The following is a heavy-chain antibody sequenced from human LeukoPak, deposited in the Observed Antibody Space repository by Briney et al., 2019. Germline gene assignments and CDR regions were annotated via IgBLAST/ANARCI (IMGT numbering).Heavy chain of an antibody. D-gene: IGHD5-12*01. CDR3: AREWLRQMYPWFDP. CDR1: GFTFSSYS. J-gene: IGHJ5*01. Sequence: GVSLRLSCAAAGFTFSSYSMNWVRQAPGKGLEWVSSISSSSSYIYYADSVKGRFTISRDNAKNSLYLQMNSLRAEDTAVYYCAREWLRQMYPWFDPWGQGTLDTVSS. V-gene: IGHV3-21*01. CDR2: ISSSSSYI.